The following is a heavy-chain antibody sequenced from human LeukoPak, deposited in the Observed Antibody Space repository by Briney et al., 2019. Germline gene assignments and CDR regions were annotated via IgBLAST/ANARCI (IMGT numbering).Heavy chain of an antibody. CDR1: GVTFDDYA. V-gene: IGHV3-9*01. J-gene: IGHJ3*02. Sequence: GGSLRLSCAASGVTFDDYAMHWVRHAPGKGMGWVSGMSWNSGSIGYADSVKGRFTVSRDNAKNSLYLQMNSLRAEDTALYYCAKDRGGIVVVPAAGAYDAFDIWGQGTMVTVSS. CDR2: MSWNSGSI. D-gene: IGHD2-2*01. CDR3: AKDRGGIVVVPAAGAYDAFDI.